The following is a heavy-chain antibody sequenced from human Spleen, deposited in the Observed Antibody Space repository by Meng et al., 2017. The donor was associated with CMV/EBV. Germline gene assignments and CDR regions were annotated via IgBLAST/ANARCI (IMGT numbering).Heavy chain of an antibody. CDR1: GFTSNTYS. Sequence: GGSLRLSCAASGFTSNTYSMNWVRQAPGKGLEWVSSISSSGSYIFYADSVKGRFTISRDNAENSLYLHLNSLTAEDTAVYFCARSTMYLGYCTTTSCYHDYWGQGTLVTVSS. J-gene: IGHJ4*02. D-gene: IGHD2-2*01. CDR2: ISSSGSYI. CDR3: ARSTMYLGYCTTTSCYHDY. V-gene: IGHV3-21*01.